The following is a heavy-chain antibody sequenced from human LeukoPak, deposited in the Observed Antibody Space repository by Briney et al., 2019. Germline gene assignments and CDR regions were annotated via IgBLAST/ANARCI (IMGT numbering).Heavy chain of an antibody. D-gene: IGHD4-17*01. CDR2: INAGDGNT. J-gene: IGHJ4*02. CDR1: GYTFTNYA. V-gene: IGHV1-3*01. CDR3: ARAMYGAYLHDY. Sequence: ASVKVSCKASGYTFTNYAMHWVRQAPGQRLEWMGWINAGDGNTKYSQKFQDRVTITRDTSANTAYMELSSLRSEDTAVYYCARAMYGAYLHDYWGQGTLVTVSS.